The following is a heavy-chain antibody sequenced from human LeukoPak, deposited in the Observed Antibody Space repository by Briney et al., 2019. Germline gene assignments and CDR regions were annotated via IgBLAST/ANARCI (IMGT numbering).Heavy chain of an antibody. CDR3: TQYYYDSSGYLDY. CDR1: GFTFSNAW. J-gene: IGHJ4*02. CDR2: IKSKTDGGTT. Sequence: GGSLRLSCAASGFTFSNAWMSWVRQAPGKGLEWVGRIKSKTDGGTTDYAAPVKGRFTISRDDSKNTLYLQMNSLKIEDTAVYYCTQYYYDSSGYLDYWGQGTLVTVSS. D-gene: IGHD3-22*01. V-gene: IGHV3-15*01.